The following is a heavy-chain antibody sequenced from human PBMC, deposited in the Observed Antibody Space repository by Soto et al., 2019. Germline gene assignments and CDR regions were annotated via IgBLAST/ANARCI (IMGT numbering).Heavy chain of an antibody. CDR2: IIPIFGTA. CDR1: GGTFGSYA. J-gene: IGHJ4*02. CDR3: ARSGLMVYARNDY. D-gene: IGHD2-8*01. V-gene: IGHV1-69*01. Sequence: QVQLVQSGAEVKKPGSAVKVSCKASGGTFGSYAISWVRQSPGQGLEWMGGIIPIFGTANYAQKFQGRVTITADESTSTAYMELSSLRSEDTAVDSCARSGLMVYARNDYWGQGTLVTVSS.